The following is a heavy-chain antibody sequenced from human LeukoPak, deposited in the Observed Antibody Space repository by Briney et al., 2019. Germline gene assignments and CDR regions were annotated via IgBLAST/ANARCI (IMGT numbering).Heavy chain of an antibody. V-gene: IGHV4-39*01. CDR2: IYYSGST. CDR3: ARSRTERITMVRGVIGAFDI. J-gene: IGHJ3*02. Sequence: KPSETLSLTCTVSGASLSVSGRNWGWVRQPPGKGLEWIASIYYSGSTYYSPSLESRVTMSVDTSKNQFSLKLSSLTATDTAVYYCARSRTERITMVRGVIGAFDIWGQGTMVTVSS. CDR1: GASLSVSGRN. D-gene: IGHD3-10*01.